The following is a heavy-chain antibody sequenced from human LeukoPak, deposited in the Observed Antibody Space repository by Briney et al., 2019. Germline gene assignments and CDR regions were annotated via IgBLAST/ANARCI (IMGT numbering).Heavy chain of an antibody. Sequence: GGSLRLSCAASGFTFSSYGKHWVRQAPGKGLEWVAFIRYDGSNKYYADSVKGRFTISRDNSKNTLYLQMNSLRAEDTAVYYCARGYYDSSGYRYFDYWGQGTLVTVSS. V-gene: IGHV3-30*02. J-gene: IGHJ4*02. CDR2: IRYDGSNK. CDR3: ARGYYDSSGYRYFDY. CDR1: GFTFSSYG. D-gene: IGHD3-22*01.